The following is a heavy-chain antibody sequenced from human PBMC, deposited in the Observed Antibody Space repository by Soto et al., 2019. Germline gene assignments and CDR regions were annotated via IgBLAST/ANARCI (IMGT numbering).Heavy chain of an antibody. CDR3: ARDLAVALIDY. CDR2: ISAYNGNT. Sequence: QVQLVQSGAEVKKPGASVKVSCKASGYSFTSYGISWVRQAPGQGLEWMGWISAYNGNTKYAQKIQGRVTMTTDTSTSTAYIELTNLRSDDTAVYYWARDLAVALIDYWGQVTLVTVSS. J-gene: IGHJ4*02. V-gene: IGHV1-18*01. D-gene: IGHD6-19*01. CDR1: GYSFTSYG.